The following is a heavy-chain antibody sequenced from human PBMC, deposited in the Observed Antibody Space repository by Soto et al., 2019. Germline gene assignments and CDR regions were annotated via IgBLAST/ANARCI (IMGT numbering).Heavy chain of an antibody. V-gene: IGHV4-59*01. D-gene: IGHD3-10*01. CDR2: IYYSGST. Sequence: SETLSLPCSVSGCSITGYYWSWIRQTPGKGLEWIGYIYYSGSTNYNPSLKSRVTISVDTSKNQFSLKLSSVTAADTAVYYCARMWYGSGTPATNWFDPWGQGTLVTVSS. CDR1: GCSITGYY. J-gene: IGHJ5*02. CDR3: ARMWYGSGTPATNWFDP.